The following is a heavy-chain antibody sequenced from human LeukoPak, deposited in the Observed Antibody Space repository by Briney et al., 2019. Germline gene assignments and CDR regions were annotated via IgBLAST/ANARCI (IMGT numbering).Heavy chain of an antibody. D-gene: IGHD3-9*01. CDR3: AKGALTGHLYYYMEV. CDR2: ISGSGGST. J-gene: IGHJ6*03. Sequence: GGSLRLSCAASGFTFSTFAMIWVRQPPGKGLEWVSAISGSGGSTYYADSVKGRFTMSRDNSKSTVFLQMNTLSADDAAVYYCAKGALTGHLYYYMEVWGKGTTVTVSS. CDR1: GFTFSTFA. V-gene: IGHV3-23*01.